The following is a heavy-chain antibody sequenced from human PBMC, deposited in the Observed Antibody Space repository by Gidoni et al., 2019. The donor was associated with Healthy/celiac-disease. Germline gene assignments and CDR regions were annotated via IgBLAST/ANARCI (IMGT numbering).Heavy chain of an antibody. Sequence: EVQLLESGGGLVQPGGSLRLSCAASGFTFSSYAMSWVRQAPGKGLEVVSAISGRGVSTYYADSVKGRFTISRDNSKNTLYLKMNSLRAEDTAVYYCAKVPSVGTQFDYWGQGTLVTVSS. CDR2: ISGRGVST. CDR3: AKVPSVGTQFDY. J-gene: IGHJ4*02. CDR1: GFTFSSYA. V-gene: IGHV3-23*01. D-gene: IGHD1-26*01.